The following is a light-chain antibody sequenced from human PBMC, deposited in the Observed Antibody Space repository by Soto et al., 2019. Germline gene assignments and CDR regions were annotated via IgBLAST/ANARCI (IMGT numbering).Light chain of an antibody. V-gene: IGLV2-14*01. Sequence: QSVLTQPASVSGSPGQSITISCSGTTSDVGGYNLVSWYQQHTAKAPKLTIYEVSNRPSGVSNRFSGSKSGNTASLTISGLQAEDEAEYYCSSYTSSSTDVFGTGTKVTVL. J-gene: IGLJ1*01. CDR2: EVS. CDR3: SSYTSSSTDV. CDR1: TSDVGGYNL.